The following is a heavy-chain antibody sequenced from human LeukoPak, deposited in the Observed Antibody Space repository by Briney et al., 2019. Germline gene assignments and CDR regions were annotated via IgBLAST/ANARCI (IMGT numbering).Heavy chain of an antibody. Sequence: ASVKVSCKASGYTFTGYYMHWVRQAPGQGLEWMGWISAYNGNTNYAQKLQGRVTMTTDTSTSTAYMELRSLRSDDTAVYYCARHTVTTFDYWGQGTLVTVSS. J-gene: IGHJ4*02. CDR3: ARHTVTTFDY. CDR1: GYTFTGYY. D-gene: IGHD4-17*01. CDR2: ISAYNGNT. V-gene: IGHV1-18*04.